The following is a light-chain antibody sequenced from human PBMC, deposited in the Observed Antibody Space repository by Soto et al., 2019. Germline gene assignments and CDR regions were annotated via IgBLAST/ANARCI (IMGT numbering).Light chain of an antibody. CDR3: QVWDSSSDHWV. Sequence: SYELTQPPSVSVAPGRTARITCGGDNIGSKSVHWYQQRPGQAPVLVVYDDRDRPSGIPDRFSGSNSGNTATLTISRVEAGDEADYYCQVWDSSSDHWVFGGGTKLNVL. CDR1: NIGSKS. CDR2: DDR. V-gene: IGLV3-21*02. J-gene: IGLJ3*02.